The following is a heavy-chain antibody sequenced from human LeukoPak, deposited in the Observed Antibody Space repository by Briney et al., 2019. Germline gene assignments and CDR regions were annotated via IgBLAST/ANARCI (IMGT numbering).Heavy chain of an antibody. J-gene: IGHJ6*03. Sequence: GGSLRLSCAASGFTFSLYSMNWVRQAPGKGLEWISSISSSSRSMYYTDSVKGRFTISRDNAQNSLYLQMSSLRAEDTAVYYCARDSTNMDVWGKGTTVTVSS. D-gene: IGHD2-2*01. V-gene: IGHV3-21*01. CDR3: ARDSTNMDV. CDR2: ISSSSRSM. CDR1: GFTFSLYS.